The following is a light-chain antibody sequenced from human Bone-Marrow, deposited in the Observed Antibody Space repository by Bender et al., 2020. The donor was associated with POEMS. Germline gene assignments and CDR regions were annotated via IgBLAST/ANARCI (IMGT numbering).Light chain of an antibody. CDR1: SSDVGGYNY. V-gene: IGLV2-14*01. Sequence: QSALTQPPSASGSPGQSVTISCTGTSSDVGGYNYVSWYQQHPGKAPKLMIYDVTNRPLGVSNRFSGSKSGNTASLTISGLQAEAGADYSCSSYTSSNTLVVFSGGTTRTVL. CDR2: DVT. CDR3: SSYTSSNTLVV. J-gene: IGLJ2*01.